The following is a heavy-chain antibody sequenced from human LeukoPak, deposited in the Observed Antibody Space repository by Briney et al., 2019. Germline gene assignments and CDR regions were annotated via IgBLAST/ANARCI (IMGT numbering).Heavy chain of an antibody. CDR1: GGSISSYY. J-gene: IGHJ6*02. CDR3: ARHLYPYYYYGMDV. D-gene: IGHD2-8*01. CDR2: IYYSGST. Sequence: PSETLSLTCTVSGGSISSYYWSWIRQPPGKGLERIGYIYYSGSTNYNPSLKSRVTISVDTSKNQFSLKLSSVTAADTAVYYCARHLYPYYYYGMDVWGQGTTVTVSS. V-gene: IGHV4-59*08.